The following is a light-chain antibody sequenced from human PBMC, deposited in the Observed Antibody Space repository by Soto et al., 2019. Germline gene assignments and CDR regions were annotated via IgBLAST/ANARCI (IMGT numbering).Light chain of an antibody. CDR1: TSNLGSNF. J-gene: IGLJ2*01. CDR2: NNN. V-gene: IGLV1-47*02. Sequence: QSVLTQPPSASGTPGQRVTFSCSGSTSNLGSNFVFWYQQLPGTAPKLLIYNNNQRPSGVPDRFSGSKLGTSASLAISGLRSEDEADYYCAAWDDSLSGGVFGGGTKVTVL. CDR3: AAWDDSLSGGV.